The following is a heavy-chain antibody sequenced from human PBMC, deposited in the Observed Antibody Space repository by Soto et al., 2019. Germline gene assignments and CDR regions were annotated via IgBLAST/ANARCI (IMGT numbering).Heavy chain of an antibody. CDR1: GFPFSSYA. CDR3: AISLSASPNYVWGG. V-gene: IGHV3-23*01. D-gene: IGHD3-16*01. Sequence: EMQLLVSGGGLVQPGGSLRLSCAASGFPFSSYAMSWVRQAPGKGLEWVSGISGSGGLTYYADSVKGRFTISRDNSKNTLYLQMNSLRADDTAVYDCAISLSASPNYVWGGWGQGTVVSVSS. J-gene: IGHJ4*02. CDR2: ISGSGGLT.